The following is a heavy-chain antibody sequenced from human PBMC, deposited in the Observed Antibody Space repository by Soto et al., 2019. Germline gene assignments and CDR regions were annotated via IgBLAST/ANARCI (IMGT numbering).Heavy chain of an antibody. CDR1: GFTFSSYT. D-gene: IGHD3-16*01. CDR3: AGGSPTGFDY. J-gene: IGHJ4*02. V-gene: IGHV3-48*01. CDR2: ITSNSGTI. Sequence: GGSLRLSCAASGFTFSSYTMNWVRQAPGKGLEWVSYITSNSGTIYYADSVKGRFAISRDNAKNSLYLQMNSLRSEDTAVYDCAGGSPTGFDYWGQGTLVTVSS.